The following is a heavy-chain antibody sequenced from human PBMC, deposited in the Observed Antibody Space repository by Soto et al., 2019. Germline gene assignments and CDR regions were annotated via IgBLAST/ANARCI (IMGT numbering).Heavy chain of an antibody. Sequence: QVQLVQSGAEVKKPGASVKVSCKASGYTFTNFGISWVRQAPGQGLEWMGWISAYNGNTNYAQNFKGRVPMTTATSTSTAYMELRSLRSDATAVYYCAGWGTPTDSWGQGTLVTVSS. J-gene: IGHJ4*02. D-gene: IGHD3-16*01. CDR2: ISAYNGNT. V-gene: IGHV1-18*01. CDR3: AGWGTPTDS. CDR1: GYTFTNFG.